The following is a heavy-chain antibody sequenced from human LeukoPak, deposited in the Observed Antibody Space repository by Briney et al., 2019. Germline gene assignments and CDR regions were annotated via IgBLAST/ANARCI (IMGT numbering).Heavy chain of an antibody. Sequence: GGSLRLSCSASGFTFSSYAMHWVRQAPGKGLEYVSAISSNGGSTYYADSVRGRFTISRDNSKNTLYLQMSSLRAEDTAVYYCVKGYCSSTSCLIDYWGQGTLVTVSS. J-gene: IGHJ4*02. CDR1: GFTFSSYA. CDR3: VKGYCSSTSCLIDY. CDR2: ISSNGGST. V-gene: IGHV3-64D*06. D-gene: IGHD2-2*01.